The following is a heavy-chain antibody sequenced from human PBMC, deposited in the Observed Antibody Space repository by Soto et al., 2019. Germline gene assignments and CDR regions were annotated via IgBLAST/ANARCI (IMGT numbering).Heavy chain of an antibody. CDR3: ARESGGATATLDYYYFYMDV. CDR2: INPNSGVT. CDR1: GDRFTDYY. D-gene: IGHD5-12*01. J-gene: IGHJ6*03. V-gene: IGHV1-2*04. Sequence: QVQLVQSGAEVKEPGASVTVSCRASGDRFTDYYMHWVRQAPGQGLEWMGWINPNSGVTKYAQKFQGWVTMTRDTSTRTVYMQLSRLGFDDTAIYYCARESGGATATLDYYYFYMDVWGTGTTVTVSS.